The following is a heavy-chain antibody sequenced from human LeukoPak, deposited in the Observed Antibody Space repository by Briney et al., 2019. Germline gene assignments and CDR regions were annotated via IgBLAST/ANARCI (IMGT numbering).Heavy chain of an antibody. CDR3: AKDVGNSSAFDY. Sequence: GGSLRLSCAASGFTFSSYAMSWVRLAPGKGLEWASAISGSGGSTYYADSVKGRFTISRDNSKNTLYLQMNSLRAEDTAVYYCAKDVGNSSAFDYWGQGTLVTVSS. D-gene: IGHD6-19*01. CDR1: GFTFSSYA. V-gene: IGHV3-23*01. J-gene: IGHJ4*02. CDR2: ISGSGGST.